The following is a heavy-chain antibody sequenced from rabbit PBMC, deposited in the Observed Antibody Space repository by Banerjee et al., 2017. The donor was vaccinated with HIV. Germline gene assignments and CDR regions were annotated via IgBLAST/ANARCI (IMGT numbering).Heavy chain of an antibody. V-gene: IGHV1S45*01. Sequence: QEQLVESGGGLVQPGGSLKLSCKASGFDFSSYGVSWVRQAPGKGLEWIGYIGAGSGTTYYATWAKGRFTISKTSSTTVTLQMTSLTAADTATYFCARGGVGDAGYAAMPLWGPGTLVTVS. CDR3: ARGGVGDAGYAAMPL. J-gene: IGHJ4*01. CDR1: GFDFSSYG. CDR2: IGAGSGTT. D-gene: IGHD3-3*01.